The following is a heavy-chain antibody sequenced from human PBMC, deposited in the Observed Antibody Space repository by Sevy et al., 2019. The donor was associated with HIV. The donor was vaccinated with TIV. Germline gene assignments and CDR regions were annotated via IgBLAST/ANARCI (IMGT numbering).Heavy chain of an antibody. V-gene: IGHV3-7*03. CDR2: IKQDGSEK. CDR1: GFTFSSYW. CDR3: ARDEGNYYYYYMDV. J-gene: IGHJ6*03. Sequence: GGSLRLSCAASGFTFSSYWMSWVRQAPGKGLEWVANIKQDGSEKYYVDSVKGRFTISRDNAKNSLYLQMNSLRAEDTAVYYCARDEGNYYYYYMDVWAKGTTVTVSS.